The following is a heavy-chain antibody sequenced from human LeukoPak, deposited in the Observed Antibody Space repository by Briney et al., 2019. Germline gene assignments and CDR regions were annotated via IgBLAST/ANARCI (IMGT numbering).Heavy chain of an antibody. J-gene: IGHJ4*02. Sequence: GGSLRLSCAASGFTFSTYSMNWVRQAPGKGLEWVSYISSSSSTIYYVDSVKGRFTISRDNAKNSLYLQMNSLGDEDTAVYYCARGLGGYDYDYWGQGTLVTVSS. V-gene: IGHV3-48*02. CDR3: ARGLGGYDYDY. CDR1: GFTFSTYS. D-gene: IGHD5-12*01. CDR2: ISSSSSTI.